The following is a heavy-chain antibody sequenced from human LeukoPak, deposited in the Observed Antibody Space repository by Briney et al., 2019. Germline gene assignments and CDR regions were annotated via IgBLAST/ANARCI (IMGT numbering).Heavy chain of an antibody. J-gene: IGHJ6*04. V-gene: IGHV3-74*01. CDR3: AELGITMIGGV. CDR1: GFTFSTYW. CDR2: INSDGSST. Sequence: GGSLRLSCAASGFTFSTYWIHWVRQAPGKGLVWVSRINSDGSSTSYADFVKGRFTISRDNAKNTLYLQMNSLRAEDTAVYYCAELGITMIGGVWGKGTTVTVSS. D-gene: IGHD3-10*02.